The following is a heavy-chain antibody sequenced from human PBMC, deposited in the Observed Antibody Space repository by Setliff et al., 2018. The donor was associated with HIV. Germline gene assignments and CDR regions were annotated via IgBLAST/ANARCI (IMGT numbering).Heavy chain of an antibody. V-gene: IGHV1-2*02. CDR2: LNPRSGGS. Sequence: ASVKVSCKASGYTFSGYYIHWVRQAPGQGLEWMGWLNPRSGGSDYAQRFQGRVTMTRETSISTAYMELSRLTSDDTAVYYCARGGGVTFYYYYYMDVWAKGTTVTVSS. D-gene: IGHD3-16*01. J-gene: IGHJ6*03. CDR3: ARGGGVTFYYYYYMDV. CDR1: GYTFSGYY.